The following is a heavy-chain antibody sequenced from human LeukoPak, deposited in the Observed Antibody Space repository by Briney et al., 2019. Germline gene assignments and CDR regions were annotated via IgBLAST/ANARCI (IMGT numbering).Heavy chain of an antibody. D-gene: IGHD3-10*01. V-gene: IGHV3-48*04. CDR3: ARAAFGDYGMDV. CDR1: AFTFSSYS. CDR2: ISSSSSTI. J-gene: IGHJ6*02. Sequence: GGSLRLSCAASAFTFSSYSMNWVRQAPGKGLEWVSFISSSSSTIYYADSVKGRFTISRGNAKNSLYLQMNSLRAEDTAVYYCARAAFGDYGMDVWGQGTTVTVSS.